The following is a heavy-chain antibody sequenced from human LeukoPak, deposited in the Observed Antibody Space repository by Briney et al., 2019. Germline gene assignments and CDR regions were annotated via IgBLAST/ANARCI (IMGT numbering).Heavy chain of an antibody. CDR1: GFTFSSYG. CDR2: IRYDGSNK. V-gene: IGHV3-30*02. CDR3: AREAAYYYDSSGYETTRGGYYFDY. D-gene: IGHD3-22*01. Sequence: PGGSLRLSCAASGFTFSSYGMHWVRQAPGKGLEWVAFIRYDGSNKYYADSVKGRFTISRDNSKNTLYLQMNSLRAEDTAVYYCAREAAYYYDSSGYETTRGGYYFDYRGQGTLVTVSS. J-gene: IGHJ4*02.